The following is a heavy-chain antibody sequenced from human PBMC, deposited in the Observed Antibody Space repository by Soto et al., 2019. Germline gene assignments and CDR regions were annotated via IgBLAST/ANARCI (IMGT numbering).Heavy chain of an antibody. D-gene: IGHD3-16*01. CDR2: ISYEGSNK. CDR1: GFTFSSYG. V-gene: IGHV3-30*03. Sequence: QVQLVESGGGVVQPWRSLRLSCAASGFTFSSYGMHWVRQAPGKGLEWVAVISYEGSNKYYADSVKGRFTISRDNSKNTLYLQMNSLRAEDTAVYYCWGRARPWENYWGQGTLVTVSS. CDR3: WGRARPWENY. J-gene: IGHJ4*02.